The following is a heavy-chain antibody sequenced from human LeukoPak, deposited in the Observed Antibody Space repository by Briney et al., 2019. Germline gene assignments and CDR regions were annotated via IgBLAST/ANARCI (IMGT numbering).Heavy chain of an antibody. CDR2: ISGGDGGT. V-gene: IGHV3-23*01. CDR3: TTARYSGSYV. Sequence: GGSLRLSCAASGFTLAGSAMTWVRQAPGDGLEWVSAISGGDGGTYYADSVKGRFTISRDNSKNTLYLQMNSLKTEDTAVYYCTTARYSGSYVWGQGTLVTVSS. CDR1: GFTLAGSA. D-gene: IGHD1-26*01. J-gene: IGHJ4*02.